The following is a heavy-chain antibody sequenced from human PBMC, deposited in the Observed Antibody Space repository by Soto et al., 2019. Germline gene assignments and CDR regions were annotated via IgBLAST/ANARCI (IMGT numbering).Heavy chain of an antibody. D-gene: IGHD3-22*01. CDR1: GFTFSNAW. CDR2: IKRKSDGGTT. V-gene: IGHV3-15*01. Sequence: PGGSLRLSCAASGFTFSNAWMSWVRQAPGKGLEWVGRIKRKSDGGTTDYAAPVKGRFTISRDDSKNTLYLQMNSLKTEDTAVYYCTTGLSSGYYNFDYWGQGT. CDR3: TTGLSSGYYNFDY. J-gene: IGHJ4*02.